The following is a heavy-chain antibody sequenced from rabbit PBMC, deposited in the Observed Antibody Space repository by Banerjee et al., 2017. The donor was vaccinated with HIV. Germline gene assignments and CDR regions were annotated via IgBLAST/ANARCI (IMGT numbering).Heavy chain of an antibody. CDR1: GFSFSNKAV. V-gene: IGHV1S45*01. D-gene: IGHD4-1*01. CDR2: INAVTGKA. CDR3: ARETSSGWGVLSYYFNL. J-gene: IGHJ4*01. Sequence: QEQLVESGGGLVKPGASLTLTCKASGFSFSNKAVMCWVRQAPGKGLEWIACINAVTGKAVYASWAKGRITISKTSSTTVTLQMTSLTAADTATYFCARETSSGWGVLSYYFNLWGQGTLVTVS.